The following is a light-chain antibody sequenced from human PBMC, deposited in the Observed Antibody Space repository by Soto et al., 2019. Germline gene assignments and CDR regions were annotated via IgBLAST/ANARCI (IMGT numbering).Light chain of an antibody. CDR1: QSVSSTY. J-gene: IGKJ1*01. CDR3: QHYGSSPRT. CDR2: GAS. Sequence: EIVLTQSPATPSLSPGERATLSCRASQSVSSTYLAWYQQKPGQAPRLLVYGASSRATGIPDRFSGSGSGTDFTLTISGLEPEDFAVYYCQHYGSSPRTFGQGTKVEVK. V-gene: IGKV3-20*01.